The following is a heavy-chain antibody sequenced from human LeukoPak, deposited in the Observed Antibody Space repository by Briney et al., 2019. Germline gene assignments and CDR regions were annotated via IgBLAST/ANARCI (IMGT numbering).Heavy chain of an antibody. CDR3: ARGPKDYYDSSGYNTSLPRGFAD. V-gene: IGHV4-34*01. CDR2: IYYSGST. D-gene: IGHD3-22*01. Sequence: GSLRLSCTASGFTFGDYVMSWVRQAPGKGLEWIGSIYYSGSTNYNPSLKSRVTISVGTSKNQFSLKLSSVTAADTAVYYCARGPKDYYDSSGYNTSLPRGFADWGQGTLVTVSS. CDR1: GFTFGDYV. J-gene: IGHJ4*02.